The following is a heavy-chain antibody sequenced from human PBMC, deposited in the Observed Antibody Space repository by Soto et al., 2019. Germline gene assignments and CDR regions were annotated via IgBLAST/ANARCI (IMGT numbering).Heavy chain of an antibody. CDR1: GISRSSSSYY. J-gene: IGHJ3*02. V-gene: IGHV4-39*01. Sequence: PLETLYPTCTSSGISRSSSSYYLGRIRQPPGTGLDWIGSIYYGGSTYYNPSLKGRVTISVDTSKNQFSLKLSSVTAADTAVYYCARFSPLWYEELLPTGDAFDIWGQGTMVTVSS. CDR3: ARFSPLWYEELLPTGDAFDI. D-gene: IGHD3-10*01. CDR2: IYYGGST.